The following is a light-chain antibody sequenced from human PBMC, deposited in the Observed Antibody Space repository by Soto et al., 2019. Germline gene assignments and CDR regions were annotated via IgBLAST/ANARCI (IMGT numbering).Light chain of an antibody. Sequence: SYELTQPPSVSVSPGQTASITCSGDKLGDKYACWYQQKPGQSPVLVIYQDSKRPSGIPERFSGSNSGNTATLTISGTQAMDEADYYCQAWDSSHVVFRGGTKLTVL. CDR3: QAWDSSHVV. J-gene: IGLJ2*01. CDR2: QDS. CDR1: KLGDKY. V-gene: IGLV3-1*01.